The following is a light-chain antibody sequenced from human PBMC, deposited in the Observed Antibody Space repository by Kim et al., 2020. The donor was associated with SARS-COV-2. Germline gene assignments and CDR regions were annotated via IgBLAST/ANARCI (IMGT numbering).Light chain of an antibody. CDR2: VNSNGSH. Sequence: QLVLTQSPSASASLGASVKLTCTLSSGHNAYAIAWYQKQPEKGPRFLMRVNSNGSHNKGVGIPDRFSGSSSGPERHLIISSLQSEDEADYYCQTWDTDSLVFGGGTQLTVL. CDR1: SGHNAYA. J-gene: IGLJ3*02. CDR3: QTWDTDSLV. V-gene: IGLV4-69*01.